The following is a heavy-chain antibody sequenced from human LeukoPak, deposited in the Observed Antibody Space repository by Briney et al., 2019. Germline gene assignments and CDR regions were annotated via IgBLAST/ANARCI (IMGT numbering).Heavy chain of an antibody. CDR1: GFTFSHYS. Sequence: GGSLRLSCAASGFTFSHYSMNWVRQAPGKGLEWVSYISSGSSTIYYADSVKGRFTISRDNSKNTLCLQMNSLRAEDTAVYYCAKDWVPFYSSSWYYFDYWGQGTLVTVSS. CDR2: ISSGSSTI. V-gene: IGHV3-48*01. CDR3: AKDWVPFYSSSWYYFDY. J-gene: IGHJ4*02. D-gene: IGHD6-13*01.